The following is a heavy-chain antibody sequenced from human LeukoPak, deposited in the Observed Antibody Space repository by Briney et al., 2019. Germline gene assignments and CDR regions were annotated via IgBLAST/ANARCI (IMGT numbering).Heavy chain of an antibody. J-gene: IGHJ4*02. Sequence: SETLSLTCTVSGGSISSSSYYWGWIRQPPGKGLEWIGYIYYSGSTYYNPSLKSRVTISVDTSKNQFSLKLSSVTAADTAVYYCARAWGSGSYLYYFDYWGQGTLVTVSS. CDR2: IYYSGST. D-gene: IGHD3-10*01. V-gene: IGHV4-39*07. CDR1: GGSISSSSYY. CDR3: ARAWGSGSYLYYFDY.